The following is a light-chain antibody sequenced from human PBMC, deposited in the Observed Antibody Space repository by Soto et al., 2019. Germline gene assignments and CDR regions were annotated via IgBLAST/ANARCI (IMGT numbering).Light chain of an antibody. V-gene: IGLV2-14*01. J-gene: IGLJ2*01. Sequence: QSVLTQPASVSGSPGQSITISCTGTSSDVGGYNYVSWYQQHPGKAPKLMIYDVSNRPSGVSNRFSGSKSGNTASLTISGLHAEDEADYYCSSYTRSSTLVFGGGTQLTVL. CDR2: DVS. CDR3: SSYTRSSTLV. CDR1: SSDVGGYNY.